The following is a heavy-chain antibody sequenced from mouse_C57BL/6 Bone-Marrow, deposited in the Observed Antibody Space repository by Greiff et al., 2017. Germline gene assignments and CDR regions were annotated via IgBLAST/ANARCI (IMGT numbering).Heavy chain of an antibody. Sequence: VKLQESGAELVKPGASVKLSCKASGYTFTEYTIHWVKQRSGQGLEWIGWFYTGSGSLKYNEKFQDTATLPADKSSSTVYMELSRLTSENSAVYFCARHEDYSNYFDYWGQGTTLTVSS. CDR3: ARHEDYSNYFDY. CDR2: FYTGSGSL. J-gene: IGHJ2*01. CDR1: GYTFTEYT. V-gene: IGHV1-62-2*01. D-gene: IGHD2-5*01.